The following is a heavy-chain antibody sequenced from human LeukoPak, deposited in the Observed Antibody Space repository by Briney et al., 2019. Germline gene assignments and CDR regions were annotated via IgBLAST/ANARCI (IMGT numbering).Heavy chain of an antibody. Sequence: NPSETLSLTCTVSGGSISSSGYYWGWIRQPPGKGLEWIGSIYYSGNTYYSPSLKSRVTISVDTSKNQFSLKLSSVTAADTAVYYCARQSKGIIVITDFQHWGQGTLVTVSS. J-gene: IGHJ1*01. CDR3: ARQSKGIIVITDFQH. CDR2: IYYSGNT. CDR1: GGSISSSGYY. D-gene: IGHD3-22*01. V-gene: IGHV4-39*01.